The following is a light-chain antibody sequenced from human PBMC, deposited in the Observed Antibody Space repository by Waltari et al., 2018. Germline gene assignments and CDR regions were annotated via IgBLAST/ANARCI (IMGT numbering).Light chain of an antibody. J-gene: IGKJ5*01. CDR3: QQSYSSRPIT. V-gene: IGKV1-39*01. CDR2: GAS. CDR1: QSIRTY. Sequence: DIQMTQSPTSLSASVGDAVTITCRASQSIRTYVSWYQQKPEKAPRVRIYGASILETGVPSRFSGSGSWTYFTLTISGLQPEDVATYYCQQSYSSRPITFGQGTRLEIK.